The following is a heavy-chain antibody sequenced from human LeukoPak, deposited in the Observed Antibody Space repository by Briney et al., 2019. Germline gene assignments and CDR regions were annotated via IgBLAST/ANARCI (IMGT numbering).Heavy chain of an antibody. J-gene: IGHJ4*02. Sequence: ASVTVSCKASGYTFTSYGISWVRQAPGQGLEWMGWISAYNGNTNYAQKLQGRVTMTTDTSTSTAYMELRSLRSDDTAVYYCARPYYYDSSGYYNYWGQGTLVTVSS. CDR3: ARPYYYDSSGYYNY. V-gene: IGHV1-18*01. CDR2: ISAYNGNT. D-gene: IGHD3-22*01. CDR1: GYTFTSYG.